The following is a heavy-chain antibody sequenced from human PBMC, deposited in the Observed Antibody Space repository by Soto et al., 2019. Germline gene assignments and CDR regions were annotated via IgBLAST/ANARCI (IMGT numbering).Heavy chain of an antibody. CDR3: ARDLAVAGTVYFYYGMDG. CDR2: IYYSGCT. CDR1: AGSISSYY. D-gene: IGHD6-19*01. V-gene: IGHV4-59*01. J-gene: IGHJ6*02. Sequence: KPSETLSLTGTVSAGSISSYYCSWIRQPPGKGMEWIGYIYYSGCTNYSPSLKSRVTISVDTSKNQFSLRLSSVTAADTAVYYCARDLAVAGTVYFYYGMDGWGQGTTGTVSS.